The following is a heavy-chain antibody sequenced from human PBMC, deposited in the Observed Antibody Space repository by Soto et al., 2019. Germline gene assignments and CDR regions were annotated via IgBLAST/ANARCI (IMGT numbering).Heavy chain of an antibody. J-gene: IGHJ4*02. CDR2: IKSKIYGGTT. D-gene: IGHD1-26*01. CDR3: TWKGADFDY. V-gene: IGHV3-15*07. CDR1: GFTFSNAW. Sequence: EVQLVESGGGLVKPGGSLRLSCVASGFTFSNAWMNWVRQAPGKGLEWVGRIKSKIYGGTTDYAAPVKGRFTISRDDSKNTLYLQMNSIKAEDTAVYYCTWKGADFDYWGQGTLATVSS.